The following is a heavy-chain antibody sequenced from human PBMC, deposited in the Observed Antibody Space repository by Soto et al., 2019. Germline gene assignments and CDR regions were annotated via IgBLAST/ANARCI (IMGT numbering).Heavy chain of an antibody. D-gene: IGHD4-4*01. J-gene: IGHJ6*02. V-gene: IGHV3-30*03. CDR3: ARSRDGYSFYFYYGMDG. CDR2: ILHDGSAE. Sequence: LRLSCAASGFTFTSYDMHWVRQAPGKGLEWMALILHDGSAEYYADSVKGRFTISRDNSRSTLYLQMNSLRAEDTAVYYCARSRDGYSFYFYYGMDGWGQGTTVTVSS. CDR1: GFTFTSYD.